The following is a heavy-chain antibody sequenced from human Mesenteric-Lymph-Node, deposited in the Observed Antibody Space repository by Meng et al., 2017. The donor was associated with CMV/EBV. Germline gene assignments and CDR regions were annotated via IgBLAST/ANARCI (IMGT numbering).Heavy chain of an antibody. V-gene: IGHV1-18*01. CDR1: GYTFTSYG. CDR3: ARDLCTNTSCPIFDY. J-gene: IGHJ4*02. D-gene: IGHD2-2*01. CDR2: ISAYDGNT. Sequence: SGYTFTSYGFSWVRKDPGQGLEWMAWISAYDGNTDYAQKFQGRVTMTTDTSTNTAYMELRSLRSDDTALYYCARDLCTNTSCPIFDYWGQGTLVTSPQ.